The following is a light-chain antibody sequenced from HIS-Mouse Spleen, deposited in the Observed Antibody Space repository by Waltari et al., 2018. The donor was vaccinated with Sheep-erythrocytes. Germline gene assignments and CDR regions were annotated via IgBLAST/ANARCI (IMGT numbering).Light chain of an antibody. V-gene: IGKV1-39*01. J-gene: IGKJ4*01. Sequence: DIQMTQSPSSLPASVVDRVTIPCRASQSISSYLNWYQQKPGKAPKLLIYAASSLQSGVPSRFSGSGSGTDFTLTISSLQPEDFATYYCQQSYSTPPLTFGGGTKVEIK. CDR2: AAS. CDR3: QQSYSTPPLT. CDR1: QSISSY.